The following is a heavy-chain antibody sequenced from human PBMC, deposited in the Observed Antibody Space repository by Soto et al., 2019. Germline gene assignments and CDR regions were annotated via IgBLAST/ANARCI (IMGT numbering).Heavy chain of an antibody. D-gene: IGHD5-12*01. V-gene: IGHV4-59*08. Sequence: QVQLQESGPGLVKPSETLSLTCTVSGGSISSYYWSWIRQPPGKGLEWIGYIYYSGSTNYNPSLKSRVTISVDTSKNQFSLKLSSVTAADTAVYYGARLGPHGGYPDYWGQGTLVTVSS. J-gene: IGHJ4*02. CDR3: ARLGPHGGYPDY. CDR1: GGSISSYY. CDR2: IYYSGST.